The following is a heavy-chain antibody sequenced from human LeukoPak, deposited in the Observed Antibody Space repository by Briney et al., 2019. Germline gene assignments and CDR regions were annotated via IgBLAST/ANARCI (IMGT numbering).Heavy chain of an antibody. Sequence: ASVKVSCKASGYTFTGYYMHWVRQAPGQGLEWMGWINPNSGGTNYAQKFQGRVTMTRDTSISTAYMELSRLRSDDTAVYYCARDLTGSYPFDYWGQGTLVTVSS. V-gene: IGHV1-2*02. CDR3: ARDLTGSYPFDY. D-gene: IGHD1-26*01. CDR1: GYTFTGYY. J-gene: IGHJ4*02. CDR2: INPNSGGT.